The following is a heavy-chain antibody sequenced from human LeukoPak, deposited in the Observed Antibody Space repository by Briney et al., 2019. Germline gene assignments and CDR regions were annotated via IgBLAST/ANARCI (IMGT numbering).Heavy chain of an antibody. V-gene: IGHV7-4-1*02. CDR2: INTNTGNP. D-gene: IGHD6-13*01. Sequence: ASLKVSCKASGYTFTGYYMHWVRQAPGQGLEWMGWINTNTGNPTYAQGFTGRFVFSLDTSVSTAYLQISSLTAEDTAVYYCARDRHSSSNWGQGTLVTVSS. CDR1: GYTFTGYY. CDR3: ARDRHSSSN. J-gene: IGHJ4*02.